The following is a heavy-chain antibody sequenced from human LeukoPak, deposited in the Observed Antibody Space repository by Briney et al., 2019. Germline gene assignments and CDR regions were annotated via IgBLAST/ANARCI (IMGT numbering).Heavy chain of an antibody. J-gene: IGHJ5*02. CDR3: ARHSKYANNWFDP. D-gene: IGHD4-11*01. Sequence: ASVKVSCKASGYTSSDYYMHWVRQAPGQGPEWMGWINPNSAGTKYAQKFQGRVTMTWDTSISTAYMELSRLTSDDTAVYYCARHSKYANNWFDPWGQGTLVTVSA. CDR2: INPNSAGT. V-gene: IGHV1-2*02. CDR1: GYTSSDYY.